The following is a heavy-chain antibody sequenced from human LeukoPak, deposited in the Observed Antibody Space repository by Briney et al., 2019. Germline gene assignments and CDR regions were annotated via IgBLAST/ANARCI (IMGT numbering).Heavy chain of an antibody. J-gene: IGHJ4*02. CDR1: GGSISSGGYY. CDR3: AAHIVVVPAADTMPYDY. CDR2: IYYSGST. Sequence: SETLSLTCTVSGGSISSGGYYWSWIRQHPGKGLEWIGYIYYSGSTYYNPSLKSRVTISVDTSKNQFSLRLSSVTAADTAVYYCAAHIVVVPAADTMPYDYWGQGTLVTVSS. V-gene: IGHV4-31*03. D-gene: IGHD2-2*01.